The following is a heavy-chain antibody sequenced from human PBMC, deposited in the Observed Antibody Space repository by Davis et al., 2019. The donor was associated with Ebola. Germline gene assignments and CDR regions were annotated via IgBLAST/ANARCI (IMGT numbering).Heavy chain of an antibody. J-gene: IGHJ4*02. CDR2: IYPEDSDT. CDR1: GYSFPTYW. V-gene: IGHV5-51*01. D-gene: IGHD6-19*01. CDR3: ARRGSGWLNFDY. Sequence: GESLKISCKGSGYSFPTYWIGWVRQMPGKGLEWMGIIYPEDSDTRYSPSFQGQVTITADKSISTAYLQWSSLRASDTAMYYCARRGSGWLNFDYWGQGTLVTVSS.